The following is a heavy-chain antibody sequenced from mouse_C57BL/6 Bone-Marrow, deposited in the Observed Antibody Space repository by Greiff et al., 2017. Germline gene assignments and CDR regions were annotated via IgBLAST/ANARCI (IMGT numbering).Heavy chain of an antibody. J-gene: IGHJ2*01. D-gene: IGHD1-1*01. CDR2: IHPNSGST. Sequence: VQLQQPGAELVKPGASVKLSCKASGYTFTSYWMHWVKQRPGQGLEWIGMIHPNSGSTNYNEKFKSKVTLTVDKSSSAAYMPPSSLTSEYSAVYFCARVTTGGAAFDYWGQGTTLTVSS. CDR1: GYTFTSYW. V-gene: IGHV1-64*01. CDR3: ARVTTGGAAFDY.